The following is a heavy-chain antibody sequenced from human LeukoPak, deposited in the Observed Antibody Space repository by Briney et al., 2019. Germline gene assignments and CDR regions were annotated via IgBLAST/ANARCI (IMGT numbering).Heavy chain of an antibody. V-gene: IGHV1-69*04. J-gene: IGHJ6*02. Sequence: SVKVSCKASGGTFTSYAFSWVRQAPGQGLEWLGRVIPILGTANYAQKFQGRVTITADKSTSTAYMELSSLRSEDTAVYYCARDGGVYCCSISCYEDYYYYYGMNVWGQGTRVTVSS. CDR2: VIPILGTA. D-gene: IGHD2-2*01. CDR3: ARDGGVYCCSISCYEDYYYYYGMNV. CDR1: GGTFTSYA.